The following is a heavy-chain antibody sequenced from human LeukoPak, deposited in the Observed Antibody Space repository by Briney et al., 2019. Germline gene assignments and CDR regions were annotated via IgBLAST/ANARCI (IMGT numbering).Heavy chain of an antibody. J-gene: IGHJ4*02. Sequence: KPSETLSLTCTVSGGSISSSSYYWGWIRQPPGEGLEWIGSIYYTGSTYYNPSLKSRVTISVDTSKNQFSLKLSSVTAADTAVYYCRSTDTAMGPFDYWGQGTLVTVSS. CDR2: IYYTGST. CDR1: GGSISSSSYY. D-gene: IGHD5-18*01. V-gene: IGHV4-39*01. CDR3: RSTDTAMGPFDY.